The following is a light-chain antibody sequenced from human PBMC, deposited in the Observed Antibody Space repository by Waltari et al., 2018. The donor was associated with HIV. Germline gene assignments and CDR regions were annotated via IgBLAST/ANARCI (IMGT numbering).Light chain of an antibody. CDR3: QQSYSTPLT. V-gene: IGKV1-39*01. J-gene: IGKJ3*01. CDR2: DAS. Sequence: DIQMTQSPSSLSASVGDTKLNWYQQKPGKAPKVLIYDASSLESGVPSRFSGSGSGTDFTLSISSLQPDDFASYFCQQSYSTPLTFGPGTKVDIK.